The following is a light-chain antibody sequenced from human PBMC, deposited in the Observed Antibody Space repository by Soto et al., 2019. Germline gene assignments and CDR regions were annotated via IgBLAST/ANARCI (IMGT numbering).Light chain of an antibody. V-gene: IGLV7-46*01. Sequence: VGTQEGSRTVSPGGTVTVTSSSSTGAVTNGHYPYWFQQKPGQAPRTLIYDTTNRHSWTPARFSGSLLGGKAALTLSGAQPEDEAEYYCLLSYNGPSVFGTGTKVTVL. J-gene: IGLJ1*01. CDR1: TGAVTNGHY. CDR2: DTT. CDR3: LLSYNGPSV.